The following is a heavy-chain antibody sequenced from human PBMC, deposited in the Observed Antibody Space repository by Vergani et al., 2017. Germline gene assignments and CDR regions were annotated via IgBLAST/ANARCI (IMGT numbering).Heavy chain of an antibody. CDR3: AKATTGEPYYYCYMDV. CDR1: GFTFSSYA. Sequence: EVQLLESGGGLVQPGGSLRLSCAASGFTFSSYAMSWVRQAPGKGLEWVSAISGSGGSTYYADSVKGRFTISRDNSKNTLYLQMNSLRAEDTAVFYCAKATTGEPYYYCYMDVWGKGTTVTVSS. CDR2: ISGSGGST. J-gene: IGHJ6*03. D-gene: IGHD1-1*01. V-gene: IGHV3-23*01.